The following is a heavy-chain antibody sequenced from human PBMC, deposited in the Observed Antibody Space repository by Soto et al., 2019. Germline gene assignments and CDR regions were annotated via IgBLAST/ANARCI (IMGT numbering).Heavy chain of an antibody. Sequence: GGSLRLSCAASGLTFSDRYMDWVRQAPGKGLEWVGRTRNKANSYTTEYAASVKGRFTISRDDSKNSLYLQMNSLKTEDTAVYYCVTTGSYYPLDYWGQGTLVTVSS. J-gene: IGHJ4*02. D-gene: IGHD1-26*01. CDR3: VTTGSYYPLDY. V-gene: IGHV3-72*01. CDR1: GLTFSDRY. CDR2: TRNKANSYTT.